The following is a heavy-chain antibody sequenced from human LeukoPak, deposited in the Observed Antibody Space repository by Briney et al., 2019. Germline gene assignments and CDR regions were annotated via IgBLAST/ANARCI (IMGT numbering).Heavy chain of an antibody. J-gene: IGHJ4*02. CDR3: AREGRLMGSGTPDY. V-gene: IGHV1-2*02. Sequence: SVKVSCKASGYTFTGYYMHWVRQAPGQGLEWMGWINPNSGGTNYAQKFQGRVTMTRDTSTSTAYMELSRLRSDDTAVYYCAREGRLMGSGTPDYWGQGTLVTVSS. CDR1: GYTFTGYY. CDR2: INPNSGGT. D-gene: IGHD3-10*01.